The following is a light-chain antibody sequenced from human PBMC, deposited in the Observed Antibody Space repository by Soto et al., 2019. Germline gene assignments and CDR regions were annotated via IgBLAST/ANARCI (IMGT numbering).Light chain of an antibody. CDR3: GSYEGSSNWL. CDR1: TTNVATYNY. CDR2: NVS. J-gene: IGLJ3*02. Sequence: QSVLTQPLSVSGSPGQSVTISCTGTTTNVATYNYVSWYQHHPGKAPKLILYNVSERPSGVSDRFSGSKSGNAASLTISVLQADDEADYYCGSYEGSSNWLFGGGTKLTVL. V-gene: IGLV2-11*01.